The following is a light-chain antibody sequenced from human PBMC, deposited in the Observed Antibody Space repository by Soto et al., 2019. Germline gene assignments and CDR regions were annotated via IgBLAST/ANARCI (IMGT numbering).Light chain of an antibody. Sequence: QSALAQPRSVSGSPGQLLTISCTGTSSDVDDYRYVSWYQQYPGKAPKLVIYDGNKRPSGVPDRFSGSNSGNTASLTISGLQAEDEADYYCCSYATTPEIFGTGTRSPS. CDR3: CSYATTPEI. CDR1: SSDVDDYRY. CDR2: DGN. V-gene: IGLV2-11*01. J-gene: IGLJ1*01.